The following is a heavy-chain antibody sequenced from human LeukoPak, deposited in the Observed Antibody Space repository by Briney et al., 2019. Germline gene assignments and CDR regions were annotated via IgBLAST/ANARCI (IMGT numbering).Heavy chain of an antibody. J-gene: IGHJ3*02. V-gene: IGHV4-59*12. CDR1: GGSISSYY. CDR2: IYYSGST. Sequence: PSETLSLTCTVSGGSISSYYWSWLRHPPGKGLEWIGYIYYSGSTNYNPSLKSRVTISIDTSKNQFSLKLTSVTAADTAVYYCATPNDAFNIWGQGTMVTVSS. CDR3: ATPNDAFNI.